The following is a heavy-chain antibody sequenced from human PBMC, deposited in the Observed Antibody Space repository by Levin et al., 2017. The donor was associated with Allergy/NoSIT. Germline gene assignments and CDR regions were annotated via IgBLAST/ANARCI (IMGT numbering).Heavy chain of an antibody. D-gene: IGHD4-17*01. CDR2: ISSSSSYI. V-gene: IGHV3-21*01. CDR3: AKDGGGDYDYYYYGMDV. J-gene: IGHJ6*02. Sequence: GGSLRLSCAASGFTFSSYSMNWVRQAPGKGLEWVSSISSSSSYIYYADSVKGRFTISRDNAKNSLYLQMNSLRAEDTAVYYCAKDGGGDYDYYYYGMDVWGQGTTVTVSS. CDR1: GFTFSSYS.